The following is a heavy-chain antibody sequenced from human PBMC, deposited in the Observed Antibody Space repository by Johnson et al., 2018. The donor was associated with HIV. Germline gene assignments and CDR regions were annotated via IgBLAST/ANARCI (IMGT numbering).Heavy chain of an antibody. CDR2: INWNGVST. CDR3: TRDQDYSDSSGYYRGVRAFDI. Sequence: VQLVESGGGLVQPGGSLRLSCAASGFTFDDYGMSWVRQAPGKGLEWVSGINWNGVSTGYADSVKGRFTISRDNAKNSLYLQMNSLRAEDTALYFCTRDQDYSDSSGYYRGVRAFDIWGQGTMVTISS. CDR1: GFTFDDYG. J-gene: IGHJ3*02. D-gene: IGHD3-22*01. V-gene: IGHV3-20*04.